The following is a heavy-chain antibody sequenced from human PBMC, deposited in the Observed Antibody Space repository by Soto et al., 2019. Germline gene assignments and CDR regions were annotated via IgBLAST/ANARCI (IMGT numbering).Heavy chain of an antibody. CDR2: IYYSGST. CDR1: GGSISSYY. J-gene: IGHJ6*02. Sequence: SETLSLTCTVSGGSISSYYWSWIRQPPGKGLEWIGYIYYSGSTNYNPSLKSRVTISVDTSKNQFSLKLSSVTAADTAVYYCARDKEDGYYYYGMDVWGQGTTVTVSS. CDR3: ARDKEDGYYYYGMDV. V-gene: IGHV4-59*01.